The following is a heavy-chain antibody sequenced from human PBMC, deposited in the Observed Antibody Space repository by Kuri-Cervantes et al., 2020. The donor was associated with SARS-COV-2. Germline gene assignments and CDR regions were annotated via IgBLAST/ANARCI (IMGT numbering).Heavy chain of an antibody. CDR1: GYSISSGYY. CDR2: IYYSGST. CDR3: ARLGGYRSGYNWFDP. V-gene: IGHV4-30-4*08. D-gene: IGHD5-18*01. Sequence: LRLSCTVSGYSISSGYYWSWIRQPPGKGLEWIGYIYYSGSTYYNPSLKSRVTISVDTSKNQFSLNLISVTAADTAVYYCARLGGYRSGYNWFDPWGQGTLVTVSS. J-gene: IGHJ5*02.